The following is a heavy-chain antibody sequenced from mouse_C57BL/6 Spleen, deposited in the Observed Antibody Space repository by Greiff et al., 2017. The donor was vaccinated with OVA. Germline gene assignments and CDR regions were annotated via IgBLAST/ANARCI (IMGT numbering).Heavy chain of an antibody. CDR1: GFTFSSYG. Sequence: EVQVVESGGDLVKPGGSLKLSCAASGFTFSSYGMSWVRQTPDKRLEWVATISSGGSYTYYPDSVKGRFTISRDNAKNTLYLQMSSLKSEDTAMYYCARHQLTGTSWFAYWGQGTLVTVSA. J-gene: IGHJ3*01. V-gene: IGHV5-6*01. CDR2: ISSGGSYT. CDR3: ARHQLTGTSWFAY. D-gene: IGHD4-1*01.